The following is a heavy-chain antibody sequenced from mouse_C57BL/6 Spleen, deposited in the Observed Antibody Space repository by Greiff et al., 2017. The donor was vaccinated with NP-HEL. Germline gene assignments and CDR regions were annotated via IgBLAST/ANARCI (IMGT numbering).Heavy chain of an antibody. CDR3: ARSGGYDVGYAMDY. CDR1: GYAFSSSW. J-gene: IGHJ4*01. CDR2: IYPGDGDT. D-gene: IGHD2-2*01. V-gene: IGHV1-82*01. Sequence: QVQLQQSGPELVKPGASVKISCKASGYAFSSSWMNWVKQRPGKGLEWIGRIYPGDGDTTYNGKFKGKATLTADKSSSTAYMQLSSLTSEDSAVYFCARSGGYDVGYAMDYWGQGTSVTVSS.